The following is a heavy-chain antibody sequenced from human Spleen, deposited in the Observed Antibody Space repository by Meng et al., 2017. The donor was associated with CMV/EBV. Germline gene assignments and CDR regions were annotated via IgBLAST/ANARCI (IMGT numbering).Heavy chain of an antibody. J-gene: IGHJ6*02. Sequence: GESLKISCKGSGYSFTTYWIGWVRQMPGKGLEWMGIIYPSDSDTRYSPAFQGQVTISVDKSITTAYLQWNSLKASDTAMYYCARQSAKQYCSSTSCYSFHFYGMDVWGQGTTVTVSS. CDR3: ARQSAKQYCSSTSCYSFHFYGMDV. D-gene: IGHD2-2*01. CDR2: IYPSDSDT. CDR1: GYSFTTYW. V-gene: IGHV5-51*01.